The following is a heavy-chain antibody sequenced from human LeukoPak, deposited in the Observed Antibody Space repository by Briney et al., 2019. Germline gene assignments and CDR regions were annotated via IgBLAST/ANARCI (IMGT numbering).Heavy chain of an antibody. CDR3: ARLPYKAYGSGY. J-gene: IGHJ4*02. CDR1: GFTVSSNY. D-gene: IGHD3-10*01. V-gene: IGHV3-53*01. CDR2: IYSGGST. Sequence: PGGSLRLSCAASGFTVSSNYMSWVRQAPGKGLEWVSVIYSGGSTYYADSVEGRFTISRDNSKNTLYLQMHSLRAEDTAVYYCARLPYKAYGSGYWGQGTLVTVSS.